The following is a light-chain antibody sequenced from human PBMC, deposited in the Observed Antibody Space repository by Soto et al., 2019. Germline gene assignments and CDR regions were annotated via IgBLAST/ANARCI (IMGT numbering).Light chain of an antibody. CDR2: DSI. J-gene: IGLJ2*01. CDR1: SSNIGNNF. CDR3: ATWDTGPSVFVV. V-gene: IGLV1-51*01. Sequence: QSVLTQPPSVSAAPGQTVTISCSGSSSNIGNNFVSWYQQLPGTVPKLLIYDSIKRPSGIPDRFSGSKSGTSATLDITGLQTGDEADYYCATWDTGPSVFVVFGGGTKLTVL.